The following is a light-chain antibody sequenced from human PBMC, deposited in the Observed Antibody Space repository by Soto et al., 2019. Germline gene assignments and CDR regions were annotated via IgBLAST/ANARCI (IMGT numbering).Light chain of an antibody. J-gene: IGLJ2*01. CDR2: SSN. CDR1: SSNIGSNA. V-gene: IGLV1-44*01. Sequence: QSVLTQPPSVSGTPGQRVIISCSGSSSNIGSNAVNWYQQLPGTAPKLLMASSNQRPSGVPDRFSGPKSGTSASLAISGLQSEDEAVYYCATWDDSLNGVVFGGGTKVTVL. CDR3: ATWDDSLNGVV.